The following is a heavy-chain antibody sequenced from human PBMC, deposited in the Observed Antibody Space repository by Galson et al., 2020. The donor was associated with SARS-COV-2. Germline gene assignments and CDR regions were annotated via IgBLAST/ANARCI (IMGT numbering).Heavy chain of an antibody. D-gene: IGHD2-21*01. CDR3: ARGTYCGGDCYSDPFDY. Sequence: SETLSLTCAVYGGSFSGYYWSWIRQPPGKGLEWIGEINHSGSTNYNPSLKSRVTISVDTSKNQFSLKLSSVTAADTAVYYCARGTYCGGDCYSDPFDYWGQGTLVTVSS. J-gene: IGHJ4*02. V-gene: IGHV4-34*01. CDR1: GGSFSGYY. CDR2: INHSGST.